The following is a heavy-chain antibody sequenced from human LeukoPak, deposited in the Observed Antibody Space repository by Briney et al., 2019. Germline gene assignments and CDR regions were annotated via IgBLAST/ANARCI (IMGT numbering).Heavy chain of an antibody. J-gene: IGHJ6*02. CDR2: FDPEDGET. Sequence: ASVKVSCKVSGYTLTELSTHWVRQAPGKGLEWMGGFDPEDGETIYAQKFQGRVTMTEDTSTDTAYMELSSLRSEDTAVYYCATQAYDSSGYRYYYYYYGMDVWGQGTTVTVSS. D-gene: IGHD3-22*01. V-gene: IGHV1-24*01. CDR3: ATQAYDSSGYRYYYYYYGMDV. CDR1: GYTLTELS.